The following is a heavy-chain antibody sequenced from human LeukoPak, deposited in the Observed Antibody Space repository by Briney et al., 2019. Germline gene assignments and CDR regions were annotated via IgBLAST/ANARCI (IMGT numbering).Heavy chain of an antibody. V-gene: IGHV1-24*01. D-gene: IGHD3-10*01. Sequence: ASVKVSCKVSVYTLTELSMRWVRQAPGKGLEWMGGFDPEDGETIYAQKFQGRVTMTEDTSTDTAYMELSSLRSEDTAVYYCATDGSGSYYPVRPFQHWGQGTLVTVSS. CDR3: ATDGSGSYYPVRPFQH. CDR1: VYTLTELS. J-gene: IGHJ1*01. CDR2: FDPEDGET.